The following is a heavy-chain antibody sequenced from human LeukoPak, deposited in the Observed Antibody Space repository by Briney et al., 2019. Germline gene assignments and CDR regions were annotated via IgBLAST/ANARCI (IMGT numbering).Heavy chain of an antibody. CDR2: ISAYNGNT. D-gene: IGHD5-18*01. V-gene: IGHV1-18*01. J-gene: IGHJ4*02. CDR1: GYTFTSYG. Sequence: ASVKVSCTASGYTFTSYGISWVRQAPGQGLEWMGCISAYNGNTNYAHKLQGRVTMTTATSTSTAYLELRSLGSDDTAVYYWVRNGEYSYAPDKWGQGTLVTVSS. CDR3: VRNGEYSYAPDK.